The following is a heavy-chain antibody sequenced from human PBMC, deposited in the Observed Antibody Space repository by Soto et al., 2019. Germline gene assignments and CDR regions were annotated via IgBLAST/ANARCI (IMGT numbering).Heavy chain of an antibody. CDR3: ARGLGSLSSRADV. D-gene: IGHD6-6*01. J-gene: IGHJ6*03. CDR2: LYYTGTT. Sequence: SETLSLTCTVSGGSIDDHYWSWIRQPPGKGLEWIAFLYYTGTTSYNPSLMSRVTISVDTSKTQFSLKLNSVTAADTAVYYCARGLGSLSSRADVWGKGTTVTVS. CDR1: GGSIDDHY. V-gene: IGHV4-59*11.